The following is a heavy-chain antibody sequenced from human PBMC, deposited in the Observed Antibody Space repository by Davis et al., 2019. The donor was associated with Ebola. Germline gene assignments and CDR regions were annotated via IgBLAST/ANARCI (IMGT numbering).Heavy chain of an antibody. J-gene: IGHJ4*02. CDR2: IYYSGIT. D-gene: IGHD3-10*01. Sequence: SETLSLTCTVSGGSIISSSSYWGWIRQPPRKGLEWIGSIYYSGITYYNPSLKSRVTISVDTSKNQFSLKLSSVTAADTAVYYCARHESSSLVGEGYFDYWGQGTLVTVSS. CDR1: GGSIISSSSY. CDR3: ARHESSSLVGEGYFDY. V-gene: IGHV4-39*01.